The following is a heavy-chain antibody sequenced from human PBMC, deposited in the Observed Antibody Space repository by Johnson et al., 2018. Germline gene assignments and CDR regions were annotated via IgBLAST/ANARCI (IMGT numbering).Heavy chain of an antibody. V-gene: IGHV3-15*07. Sequence: VQLVESGGDLVKPGGSLRLSCAASGFTFTNAWMNWVRQAPGKGLEWVGRIKSKTDGGTTDYAAPVKGRFTISRDDSKNTLYLQMNSLKIEDTAVYYCTTREVAATIDVWGKGTTVTVSS. CDR1: GFTFTNAW. J-gene: IGHJ6*04. CDR3: TTREVAATIDV. D-gene: IGHD6-19*01. CDR2: IKSKTDGGTT.